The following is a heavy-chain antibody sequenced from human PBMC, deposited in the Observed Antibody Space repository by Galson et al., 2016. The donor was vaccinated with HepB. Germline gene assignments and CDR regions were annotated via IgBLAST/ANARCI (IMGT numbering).Heavy chain of an antibody. V-gene: IGHV3-48*02. CDR3: ARDREQWLVAQAFDI. J-gene: IGHJ3*02. Sequence: SLRLSCAASGLNFSTHSMNWVRQAPGKGLEWVSYISSGSSLIYYADSVKGRFTISRDNAKNSLFLQMNSLRDEDSAVYYCARDREQWLVAQAFDIWGQGTMVTVSS. CDR2: ISSGSSLI. CDR1: GLNFSTHS. D-gene: IGHD6-19*01.